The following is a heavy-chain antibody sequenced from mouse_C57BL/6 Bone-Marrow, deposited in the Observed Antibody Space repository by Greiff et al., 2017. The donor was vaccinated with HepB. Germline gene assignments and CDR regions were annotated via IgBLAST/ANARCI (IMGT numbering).Heavy chain of an antibody. CDR1: GFSLTSYA. J-gene: IGHJ4*01. CDR3: ARKGPYYSNYYAMDY. D-gene: IGHD2-5*01. Sequence: QVQLQQSGPGLVAPSQSLSITCTVSGFSLTSYAISWVRQPPGKGLEWLGVIWTGGGTNYNLALKSRLSISKDNSKSQVFLKMNSLQTDDTARYYCARKGPYYSNYYAMDYWGQGTSVTVSS. CDR2: IWTGGGT. V-gene: IGHV2-9-1*01.